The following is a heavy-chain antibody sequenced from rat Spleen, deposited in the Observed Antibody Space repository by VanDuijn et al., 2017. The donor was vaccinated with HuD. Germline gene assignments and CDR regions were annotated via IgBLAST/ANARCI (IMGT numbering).Heavy chain of an antibody. CDR2: ITTGGGNT. J-gene: IGHJ3*01. D-gene: IGHD1-3*01. Sequence: EVQLVESGGGLVQPGRSLKLSCVASGFTFNNYWMTWIRQAPGKGLEWIASITTGGGNTYYRDSVKGRFTISRDNAKSTLYLQMDSLRSEDTATYYCARHSYGSYGWFAYWGQGTLVTVSS. V-gene: IGHV5-31*01. CDR3: ARHSYGSYGWFAY. CDR1: GFTFNNYW.